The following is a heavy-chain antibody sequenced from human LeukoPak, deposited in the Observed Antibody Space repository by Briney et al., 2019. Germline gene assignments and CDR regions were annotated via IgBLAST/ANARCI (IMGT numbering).Heavy chain of an antibody. CDR1: GYTFTSYG. CDR2: ISAYNGNT. D-gene: IGHD2-2*02. CDR3: ARVHAYCSSTSCYSGDAFDI. Sequence: ASVKVSCKASGYTFTSYGISWVRQAPGQGLEWMGWISAYNGNTNYARKLQGRVTMTTDTSTSTAYMELRSLRSDDTAVYYCARVHAYCSSTSCYSGDAFDIWGQGTMVTVSS. J-gene: IGHJ3*02. V-gene: IGHV1-18*01.